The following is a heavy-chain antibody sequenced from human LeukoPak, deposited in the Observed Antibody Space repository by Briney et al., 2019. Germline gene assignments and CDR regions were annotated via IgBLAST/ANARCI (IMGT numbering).Heavy chain of an antibody. V-gene: IGHV1-69-2*01. Sequence: ASVKVSCKASGYTLTDYYMHWVRQALGKGLEWMGRADPEDGEAIYAAKFQGRVTITADTSIDTVYMELSSLRSEDTAVYYCVTPTREKTVAAVYLSWRQGTQVTVSS. D-gene: IGHD2-15*01. CDR3: VTPTREKTVAAVYLS. CDR2: ADPEDGEA. CDR1: GYTLTDYY. J-gene: IGHJ5*02.